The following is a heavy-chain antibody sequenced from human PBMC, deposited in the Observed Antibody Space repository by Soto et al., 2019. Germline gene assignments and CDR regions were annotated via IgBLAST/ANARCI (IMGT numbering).Heavy chain of an antibody. CDR3: ARKYSSFYWAFDI. V-gene: IGHV1-18*01. J-gene: IGHJ3*02. CDR1: SYTLTTYG. CDR2: ISAYNGDT. Sequence: QVQLVQSGAEVKKTGASVMVSCKAYSYTLTTYGISWVRQAPGQGLEWMGWISAYNGDTNYAREIQGRVTMTTDTSTNTAYMELRSLRSDDTAVYYCARKYSSFYWAFDIWGQGTMVTVSS. D-gene: IGHD6-6*01.